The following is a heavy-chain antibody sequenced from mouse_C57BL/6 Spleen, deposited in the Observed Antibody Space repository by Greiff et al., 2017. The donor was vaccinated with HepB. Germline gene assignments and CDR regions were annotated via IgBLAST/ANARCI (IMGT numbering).Heavy chain of an antibody. J-gene: IGHJ2*01. V-gene: IGHV1-81*01. CDR3: ARSGYSNYPYDY. CDR2: IYPRSGIT. CDR1: GYTFTSYG. D-gene: IGHD2-5*01. Sequence: QVQLQQSGAELARPGASVKLSCKASGYTFTSYGISWVKQRTGQGLEWIGEIYPRSGITYYNEKFKGKATLTADKSSSTAYMELRSLTSEDSAVYFCARSGYSNYPYDYWGQGTTLTVSS.